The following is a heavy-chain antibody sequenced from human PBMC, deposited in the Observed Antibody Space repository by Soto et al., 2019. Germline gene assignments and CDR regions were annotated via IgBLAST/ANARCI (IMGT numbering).Heavy chain of an antibody. CDR2: IYHSGST. V-gene: IGHV4-30-2*01. D-gene: IGHD2-15*01. CDR3: ARAGYCSGGSCPLGMDV. CDR1: GGSISSGGYS. J-gene: IGHJ6*02. Sequence: SETLSLTCAVSGGSISSGGYSWSWIRQPQGKGLEWIGYIYHSGSTYYNPSLKSRVTISVDRSKNQFSLKLSSVTAADTAVYYCARAGYCSGGSCPLGMDVWGQGTTVTVSS.